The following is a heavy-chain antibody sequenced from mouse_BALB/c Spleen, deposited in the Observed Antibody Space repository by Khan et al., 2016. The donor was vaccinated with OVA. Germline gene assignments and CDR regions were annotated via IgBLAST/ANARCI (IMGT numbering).Heavy chain of an antibody. CDR2: INPSTGYT. V-gene: IGHV1-7*01. D-gene: IGHD1-1*01. CDR3: VNHCSSCAWFTY. CDR1: GYTFTNYW. Sequence: QVRLQQSGPELAKPGASVKMSCKASGYTFTNYWMHWVKQRPGQGLEWIGFINPSTGYTEYNQKFKDKATLTADKSSSTAYMQLSSLTSEDSAVYYCVNHCSSCAWFTYWGQGTLVTVSA. J-gene: IGHJ3*01.